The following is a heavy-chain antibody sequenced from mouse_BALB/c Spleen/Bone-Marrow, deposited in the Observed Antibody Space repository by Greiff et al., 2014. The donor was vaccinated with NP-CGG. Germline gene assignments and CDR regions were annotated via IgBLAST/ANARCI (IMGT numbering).Heavy chain of an antibody. V-gene: IGHV5-6-3*01. CDR2: INTNGGEI. J-gene: IGHJ3*01. Sequence: EVKLMESGGGLVQPGGSLKLSCAASGFTFSNYGMSWVRQTPDKRLEFVATINTNGGEIYYPDSVKGRFTIPRDNAKNTLYLQMRSLKSEDTAMYYCARGDDYVSWFAYWGQGTLVTVSA. CDR1: GFTFSNYG. CDR3: ARGDDYVSWFAY. D-gene: IGHD2-4*01.